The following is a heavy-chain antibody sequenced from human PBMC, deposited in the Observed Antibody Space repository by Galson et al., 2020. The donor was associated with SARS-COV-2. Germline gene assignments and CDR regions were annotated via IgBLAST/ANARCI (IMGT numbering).Heavy chain of an antibody. V-gene: IGHV1-18*01. CDR2: ISAYNGNT. CDR3: ASSLLSPYYYGMDV. Sequence: ASVKVSCKASGYTFTSYGISWVRQAPGQGLEWMGWISAYNGNTNYAQKLQGRVTMTTDTSTSTAYMELRSLRSDDTAVYYCASSLLSPYYYGMDVWGQGTTVTVSS. J-gene: IGHJ6*02. D-gene: IGHD3-16*02. CDR1: GYTFTSYG.